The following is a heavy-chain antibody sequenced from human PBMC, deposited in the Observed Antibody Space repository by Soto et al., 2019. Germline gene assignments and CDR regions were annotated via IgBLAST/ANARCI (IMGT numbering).Heavy chain of an antibody. CDR2: IYHNGKT. V-gene: IGHV4-34*01. Sequence: SETLSLTCAVYGGPFSGYYWTWIRQPPGKGLEWIGEIYHNGKTDYNPSLNSRVTISMDTSKNQFSLSLTSVTAADTAVYYCARPRGTTPAVWYFDLWGRGTLVTVSS. J-gene: IGHJ2*01. CDR3: ARPRGTTPAVWYFDL. D-gene: IGHD1-26*01. CDR1: GGPFSGYY.